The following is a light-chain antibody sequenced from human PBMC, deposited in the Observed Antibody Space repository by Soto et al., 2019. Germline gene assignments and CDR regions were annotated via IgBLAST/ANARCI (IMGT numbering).Light chain of an antibody. CDR1: QSVSSN. Sequence: TQSPGTLSLSPGERATLSCRASQSVSSNFLAWYQQKPGQAPRLLIYDASTRATGIAARFSGSGSGTEFTLTISNLQSEDFAVYYCQQYNNWPQTFGQGTRVGIK. CDR3: QQYNNWPQT. CDR2: DAS. J-gene: IGKJ1*01. V-gene: IGKV3-15*01.